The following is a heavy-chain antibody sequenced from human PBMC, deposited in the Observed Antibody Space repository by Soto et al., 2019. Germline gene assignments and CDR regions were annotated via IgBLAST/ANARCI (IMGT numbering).Heavy chain of an antibody. V-gene: IGHV3-33*01. J-gene: IGHJ4*02. CDR2: IWYDGSNK. CDR3: ARVEWDYCSSTSCYYFDF. D-gene: IGHD2-2*01. Sequence: QVQLVESGGGVVQPGRSLRLSCAASGFTFSSYGMHWVRQAPGKGLEWVAVIWYDGSNKYYADSVKGRFTISRDNSKNTLYLQMNSLRAEDTAVYYCARVEWDYCSSTSCYYFDFWGPGTLVTVSS. CDR1: GFTFSSYG.